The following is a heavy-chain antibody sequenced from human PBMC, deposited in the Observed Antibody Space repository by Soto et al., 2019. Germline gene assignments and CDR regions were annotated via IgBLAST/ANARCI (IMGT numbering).Heavy chain of an antibody. D-gene: IGHD4-17*01. Sequence: QVQLVESGGGVVQPGRSLRLSCAASGFTFSSYGMHWVRQAPGKGLEWVAVIWYDGSNKYYADSVKGRFTISRDNSKNTLYLQMNSLRAEDTAVYYCARVRDGDYGRWFDPWCQGTLVTVSS. CDR2: IWYDGSNK. CDR3: ARVRDGDYGRWFDP. V-gene: IGHV3-33*01. J-gene: IGHJ5*02. CDR1: GFTFSSYG.